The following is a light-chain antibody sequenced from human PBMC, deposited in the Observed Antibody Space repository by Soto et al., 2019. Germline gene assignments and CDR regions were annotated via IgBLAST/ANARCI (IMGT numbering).Light chain of an antibody. J-gene: IGKJ1*01. Sequence: EMLLTQSPVTLSLSPGERATLSCRASQTVSTTYFNWYQQKPGQAPRLLIYGSSSRATGIPDRFSGSGSGTDFTLTISRLEPEDFAVYYCQYSGISPGTFGQGTKVYIK. CDR3: QYSGISPGT. V-gene: IGKV3-20*01. CDR2: GSS. CDR1: QTVSTTY.